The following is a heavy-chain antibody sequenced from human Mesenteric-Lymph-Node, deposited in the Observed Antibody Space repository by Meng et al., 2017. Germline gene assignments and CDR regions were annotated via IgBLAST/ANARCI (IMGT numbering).Heavy chain of an antibody. CDR2: IHDSGST. CDR1: GGSISSGRYY. Sequence: QVQLQESGPGLVKPSETLSLTCTFCGGSISSGRYYWSWIRQHPGKGLEWIGYIHDSGSTYYNPSLKSRVTISADTSKNQFSLKLSSVTAADTAVYYCARHHHSPTFDYWGQGTLVTVSS. D-gene: IGHD1-14*01. V-gene: IGHV4-31*03. J-gene: IGHJ4*02. CDR3: ARHHHSPTFDY.